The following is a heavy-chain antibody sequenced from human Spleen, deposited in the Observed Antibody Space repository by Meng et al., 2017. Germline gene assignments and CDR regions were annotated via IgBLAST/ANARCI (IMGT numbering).Heavy chain of an antibody. Sequence: GESLKISCAASGFSFSSYWMTWVRQAPGKGLEWVANIKEDESQIYYVDSVKGRFTISRDNSKNTVFLQINSLRAEDTAVYYCARSPIDKYDLSALPLDYWGQGTLVTVSS. V-gene: IGHV3-7*01. D-gene: IGHD3-22*01. CDR2: IKEDESQI. CDR1: GFSFSSYW. J-gene: IGHJ4*02. CDR3: ARSPIDKYDLSALPLDY.